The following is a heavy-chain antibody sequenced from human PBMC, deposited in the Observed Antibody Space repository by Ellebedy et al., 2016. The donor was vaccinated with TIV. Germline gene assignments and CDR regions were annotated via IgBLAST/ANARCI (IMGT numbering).Heavy chain of an antibody. CDR2: INPNSGGT. D-gene: IGHD1-7*01. V-gene: IGHV1-2*02. Sequence: AASVKVSCKASGYTFTDYYVHRVRQAPGQGLEWMGWINPNSGGTIYAQKFQGRVTMTRDTSISPAYVELSGLTSDDTAVYYCARAGSDLVELLMNGPSAFWYFDVWGRGTLLTVSS. CDR1: GYTFTDYY. CDR3: ARAGSDLVELLMNGPSAFWYFDV. J-gene: IGHJ2*01.